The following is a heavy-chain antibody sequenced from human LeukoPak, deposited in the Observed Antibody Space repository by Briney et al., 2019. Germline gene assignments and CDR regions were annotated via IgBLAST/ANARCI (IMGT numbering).Heavy chain of an antibody. V-gene: IGHV4-34*01. D-gene: IGHD2-15*01. J-gene: IGHJ6*02. CDR2: INHSGST. CDR1: GGSFSGYY. CDR3: ASLLGYCSGGSCYWGPLYYYGMDV. Sequence: PSETLSLTCAVYGGSFSGYYWSWIRQPPGKGLEWIGEINHSGSTNYNPSLKSRVTISVDTSKNQFSLKLSSVTAADTAVYYCASLLGYCSGGSCYWGPLYYYGMDVWGQGTTVTVSS.